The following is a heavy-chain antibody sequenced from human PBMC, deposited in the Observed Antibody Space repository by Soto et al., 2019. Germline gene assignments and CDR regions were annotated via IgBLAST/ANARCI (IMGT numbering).Heavy chain of an antibody. J-gene: IGHJ4*02. Sequence: QVQLQESGPGLVKPSQTLSLTCTVSGGSISSGGYYWSWIRQHPGKGLEWIGYIYYSGSTYYNPSFTSRVTISVDTSKNQFSLKLSSVTAADTAVYYCAGGGRYCSGGSCYPTLFDYWGQGTLLTVSS. CDR2: IYYSGST. D-gene: IGHD2-15*01. CDR1: GGSISSGGYY. CDR3: AGGGRYCSGGSCYPTLFDY. V-gene: IGHV4-31*03.